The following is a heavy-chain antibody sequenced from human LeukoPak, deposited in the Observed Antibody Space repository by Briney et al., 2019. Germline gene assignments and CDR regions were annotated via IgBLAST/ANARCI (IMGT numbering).Heavy chain of an antibody. Sequence: ASVKVSCKASGYTFTGYYMHWVRQAPGQGLEWMGWISAYNGNTNYAQKLQGRVTMTTDTSTSTAYMELRSLRSDDTAVYYCARDFSDIVVVPAAIVDIWGQGTMVTVSS. J-gene: IGHJ3*02. D-gene: IGHD2-2*02. CDR1: GYTFTGYY. V-gene: IGHV1-18*04. CDR2: ISAYNGNT. CDR3: ARDFSDIVVVPAAIVDI.